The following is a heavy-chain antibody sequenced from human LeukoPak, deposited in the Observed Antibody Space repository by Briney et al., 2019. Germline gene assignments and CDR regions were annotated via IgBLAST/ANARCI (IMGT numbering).Heavy chain of an antibody. D-gene: IGHD3-10*01. CDR2: IKQDGSEK. CDR3: ARDPNYYYGSGSYYTNYYYYYMDV. CDR1: GFSFSSYW. J-gene: IGHJ6*03. Sequence: PGGSLRLSCAASGFSFSSYWMSWVRQAPGKGLEWVANIKQDGSEKYYVASVKGRFTISRDNAKNSLYLQMNSLRAEDTAVYYCARDPNYYYGSGSYYTNYYYYYMDVWGKGTTVTVSS. V-gene: IGHV3-7*01.